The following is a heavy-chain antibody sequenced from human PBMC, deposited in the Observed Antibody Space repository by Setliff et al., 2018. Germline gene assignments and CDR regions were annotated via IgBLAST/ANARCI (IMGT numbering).Heavy chain of an antibody. CDR1: GYTFTTYA. CDR3: ARASRFGTIKYRGDYYMDV. V-gene: IGHV7-4-1*02. D-gene: IGHD3-10*01. Sequence: GASVKVSCKASGYTFTTYAISWMRQAPGQGLEWMGWINTNTGNPSYAQGFTGRFVFSLDTSVSTAYLQISSLKAEDTALYYGARASRFGTIKYRGDYYMDVWGKGTTVTVSS. J-gene: IGHJ6*03. CDR2: INTNTGNP.